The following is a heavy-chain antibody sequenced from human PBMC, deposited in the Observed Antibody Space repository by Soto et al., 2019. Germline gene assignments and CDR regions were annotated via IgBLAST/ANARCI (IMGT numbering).Heavy chain of an antibody. CDR3: ASLPYYYDSSGYYLDY. CDR2: IYYSGST. V-gene: IGHV4-61*01. D-gene: IGHD3-22*01. CDR1: GGSVSSGSYY. J-gene: IGHJ4*02. Sequence: SETLSLTCTVSGGSVSSGSYYWSWIRQPPGKGLEWIGYIYYSGSTNYNPSLKSRVTISVDTSKNQFSLKLSSVTAADTAVYYWASLPYYYDSSGYYLDYWGQETLVTVSS.